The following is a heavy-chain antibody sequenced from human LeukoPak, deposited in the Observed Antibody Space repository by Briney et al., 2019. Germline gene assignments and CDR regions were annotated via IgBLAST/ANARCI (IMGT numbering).Heavy chain of an antibody. CDR2: MNPNSGNT. CDR3: ARGSSSRKGYYYYGMDV. Sequence: ASVKVSCKASGYTFTSYGISWVRQAPGQGLEWMGWMNPNSGNTGYAQKFQGRVTMTRNTSISTAYMELSSLRSEDTAVYYCARGSSSRKGYYYYGMDVWGQGTTVTVSS. V-gene: IGHV1-8*02. J-gene: IGHJ6*02. D-gene: IGHD6-13*01. CDR1: GYTFTSYG.